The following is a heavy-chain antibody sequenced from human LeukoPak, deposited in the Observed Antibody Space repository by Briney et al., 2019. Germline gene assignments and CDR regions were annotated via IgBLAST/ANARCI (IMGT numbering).Heavy chain of an antibody. CDR2: MNPNSGKT. CDR1: GYTFTSYD. Sequence: ASVKVSCKASGYTFTSYDINWVRQATGQGLEWMGWMNPNSGKTGNAQKFQGRVTMTRNTSISTAYMELSSLRSEDTAVYYCARDLGDTAMVSSSTYYYYGMDVWGQGTTVTVSS. D-gene: IGHD5-18*01. CDR3: ARDLGDTAMVSSSTYYYYGMDV. V-gene: IGHV1-8*01. J-gene: IGHJ6*02.